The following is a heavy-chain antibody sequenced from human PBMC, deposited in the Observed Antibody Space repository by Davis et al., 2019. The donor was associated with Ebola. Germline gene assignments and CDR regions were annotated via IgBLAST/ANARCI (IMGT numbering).Heavy chain of an antibody. D-gene: IGHD1-1*01. Sequence: PGGSLRLSCEASGFTFSNYWMHWVRQAPGKGLVWVSRINSDGSSISYADSVKGRFTISRDNAKNSLYLQMNSLRAEDTAVYYCARGTGARGYFDLWGRGTLVTVSS. CDR1: GFTFSNYW. CDR2: INSDGSSI. J-gene: IGHJ2*01. CDR3: ARGTGARGYFDL. V-gene: IGHV3-74*01.